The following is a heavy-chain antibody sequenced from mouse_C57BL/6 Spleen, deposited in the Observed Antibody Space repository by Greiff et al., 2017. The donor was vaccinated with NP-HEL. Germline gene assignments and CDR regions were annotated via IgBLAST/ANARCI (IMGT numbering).Heavy chain of an antibody. CDR3: ARECPYYFDY. V-gene: IGHV1-4*01. Sequence: QVQLKESGAELARPGASVKMSCKASGYTFTSYTMHWVKQRPGQGLEWIGYINPSSGYTKYNQKFKDKATLTADKSSSTAYMQLSSLTSEDSAVYYCARECPYYFDYWGQGTTLTVSS. J-gene: IGHJ2*01. CDR1: GYTFTSYT. CDR2: INPSSGYT.